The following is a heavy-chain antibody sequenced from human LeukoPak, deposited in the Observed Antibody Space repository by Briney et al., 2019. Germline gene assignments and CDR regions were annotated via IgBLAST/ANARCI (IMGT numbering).Heavy chain of an antibody. CDR1: GFTFRSHE. Sequence: GGSLRLSCAASGFTFRSHEMNWVRQAPGKGLEWVSYISSSGDIIYYADSVKGRFTISRDNAKNSLYLQMNSLRAEDTAVYYCARRQVVGGNYYGIDVWGQGTTVTVSS. CDR2: ISSSGDII. J-gene: IGHJ6*02. CDR3: ARRQVVGGNYYGIDV. V-gene: IGHV3-48*03. D-gene: IGHD2-15*01.